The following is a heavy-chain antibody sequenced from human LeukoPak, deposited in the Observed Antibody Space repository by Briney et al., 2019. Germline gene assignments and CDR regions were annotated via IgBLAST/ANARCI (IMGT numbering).Heavy chain of an antibody. V-gene: IGHV4-59*01. Sequence: SETLSLTCTVSGGSISSYYWSWIRQPPGKGLEWIGYIYYSGSTNYNASLKSGVTISVDTSKNQFSLKLSSVTAADTAVYYCARATRSGITGIPDAFDIWGQGTMVTVSS. CDR2: IYYSGST. CDR3: ARATRSGITGIPDAFDI. CDR1: GGSISSYY. J-gene: IGHJ3*02. D-gene: IGHD1-20*01.